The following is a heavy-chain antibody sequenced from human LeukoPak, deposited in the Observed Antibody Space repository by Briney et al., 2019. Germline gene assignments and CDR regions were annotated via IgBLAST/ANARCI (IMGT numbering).Heavy chain of an antibody. D-gene: IGHD1-26*01. CDR2: IIPILGIA. CDR3: ARTLGELIFDY. Sequence: SVKVSCKASGGTFSSYTISWVRQAPGQGLEWMGRIIPILGIANYAQKFQGRVTITADKSTSTAYMELSSLRSEDTAEYYCARTLGELIFDYWGQGTLVTVSS. V-gene: IGHV1-69*02. J-gene: IGHJ4*02. CDR1: GGTFSSYT.